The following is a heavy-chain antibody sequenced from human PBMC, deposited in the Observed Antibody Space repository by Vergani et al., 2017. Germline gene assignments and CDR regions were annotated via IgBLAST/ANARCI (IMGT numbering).Heavy chain of an antibody. CDR2: ISGSGGST. CDR3: AKGEGYYYYMDV. Sequence: VQLVESGGGVVQPGRSLRLSCAASGFTFSSYAMSWVRQAPGKGLEWVSAISGSGGSTYYADSVKGRFTISRDNSKNTLYLQMNSLRAEDTAVYYCAKGEGYYYYMDVWGKGTTVTVSS. V-gene: IGHV3-23*04. J-gene: IGHJ6*03. CDR1: GFTFSSYA.